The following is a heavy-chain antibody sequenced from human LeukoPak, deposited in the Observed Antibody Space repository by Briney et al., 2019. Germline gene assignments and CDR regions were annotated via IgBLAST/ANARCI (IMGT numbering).Heavy chain of an antibody. D-gene: IGHD3-16*01. CDR3: ARENDQGFDY. CDR1: GFTVSNNY. CDR2: IYSGGST. J-gene: IGHJ4*02. V-gene: IGHV3-53*01. Sequence: PGGSWRLSCVVSGFTVSNNYMSGVRQAPRKGREWVSLIYSGGSTYYADSVKGRFTISRDNSKNTVYLQMNSLRAEDTAVYYCARENDQGFDYWGQGTLVTVSS.